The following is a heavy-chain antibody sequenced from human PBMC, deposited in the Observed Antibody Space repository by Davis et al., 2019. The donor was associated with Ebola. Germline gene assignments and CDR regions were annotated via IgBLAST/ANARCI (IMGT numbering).Heavy chain of an antibody. CDR2: INPDGTKT. V-gene: IGHV3-74*01. CDR3: ARDPDTAMASDAFDI. CDR1: RVTSTTNW. Sequence: GESLKISCAASRVTSTTNWIHWVRQAPGKGLVWVSRINPDGTKTGYADSVRGRFAISRDNPKNTLYLQMNSLRPEDTAVYYCARDPDTAMASDAFDIWGQGTMVTVSS. D-gene: IGHD5-18*01. J-gene: IGHJ3*02.